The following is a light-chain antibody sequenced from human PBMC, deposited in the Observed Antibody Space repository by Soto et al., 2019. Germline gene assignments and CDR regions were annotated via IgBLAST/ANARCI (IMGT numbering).Light chain of an antibody. CDR2: DVS. Sequence: SALTQPRSVSGSPGQSITISCTGTSSDVGGYNYVSWYQQHPGKAPKLMIYDVSNRPSGVSNRFSGSKSGNTASLTISGLQAEDEADYYCSSYTSSSTLYVFGTGTKLTVL. V-gene: IGLV2-14*01. J-gene: IGLJ1*01. CDR3: SSYTSSSTLYV. CDR1: SSDVGGYNY.